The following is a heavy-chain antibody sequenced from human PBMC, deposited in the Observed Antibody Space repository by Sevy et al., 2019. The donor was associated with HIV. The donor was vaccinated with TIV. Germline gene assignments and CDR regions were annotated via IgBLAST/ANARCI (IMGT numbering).Heavy chain of an antibody. V-gene: IGHV3-11*06. D-gene: IGHD2-2*01. CDR1: GFTFSDYY. J-gene: IGHJ3*02. CDR2: ISGSSSYT. CDR3: ARVGCSISSCPKGDAFDI. Sequence: GGSLRLSCAASGFTFSDYYINWIRQAPGKGLEWVSHISGSSSYTNYADSVKGRFTISRDNAKNSLYLQMNSLRAEDTAVYYCARVGCSISSCPKGDAFDIWGQGTMVTVSS.